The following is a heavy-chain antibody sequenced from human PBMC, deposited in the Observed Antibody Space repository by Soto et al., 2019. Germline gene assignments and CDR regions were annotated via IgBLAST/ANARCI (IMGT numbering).Heavy chain of an antibody. CDR3: ARIPRYSFPTSDDLDS. CDR1: GGTFYTYT. Sequence: SVKVSCKASGGTFYTYTFSWVRQAPGQGLEWMGSITPIYPTTNYAERFQGRLTITADGTTHTAYMDLTSLTSEDTAVYYCARIPRYSFPTSDDLDSWGQGTLVTVSS. J-gene: IGHJ4*02. D-gene: IGHD5-18*01. V-gene: IGHV1-69*13. CDR2: ITPIYPTT.